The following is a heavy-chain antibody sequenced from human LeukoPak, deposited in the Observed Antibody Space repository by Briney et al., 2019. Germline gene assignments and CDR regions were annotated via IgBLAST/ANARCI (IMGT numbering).Heavy chain of an antibody. CDR3: ARNYGSGSPPFDY. CDR2: ISSSGSTI. J-gene: IGHJ4*02. Sequence: QPGGSLRLSCAASGFTFSSYEMNWVRQAPGKGLEWDSYISSSGSTIYYADSVKGRFTISRDNAKNSLYLQMNSLRAEDTAVYYCARNYGSGSPPFDYWGQGTLVTVSS. D-gene: IGHD3-10*01. CDR1: GFTFSSYE. V-gene: IGHV3-48*03.